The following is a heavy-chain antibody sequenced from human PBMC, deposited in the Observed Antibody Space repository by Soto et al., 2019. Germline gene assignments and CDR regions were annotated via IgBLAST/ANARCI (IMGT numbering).Heavy chain of an antibody. J-gene: IGHJ5*02. CDR3: ARTLDYGGSAGNHWFDP. CDR2: IYARGSS. V-gene: IGHV4-30-2*01. D-gene: IGHD4-17*01. Sequence: HLQLQESGSGLVRPSQTLSLTCAVSGDSISSGAYSWSWIRQPPGKGLEWIGYIYARGSSYYNPSLKSRVTMSVDRSKNQFSLNLSSVTAADTAVYFCARTLDYGGSAGNHWFDPWGQGTLVTVSS. CDR1: GDSISSGAYS.